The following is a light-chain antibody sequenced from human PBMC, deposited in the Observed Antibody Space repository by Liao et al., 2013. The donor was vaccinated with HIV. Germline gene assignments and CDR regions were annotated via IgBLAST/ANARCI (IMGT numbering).Light chain of an antibody. CDR1: NIGSKS. CDR2: YDS. J-gene: IGLJ2*01. V-gene: IGLV3-21*01. CDR3: QAWDSSTGV. Sequence: SYVLTQPPSVSVAPGKTARITCGGNNIGSKSVHWYQQKPGQAPVVVIYYDSDRPSGIPERFSGSNSGNTATLTISGTQAMDEADYYCQAWDSSTGVFGGGTKLTVL.